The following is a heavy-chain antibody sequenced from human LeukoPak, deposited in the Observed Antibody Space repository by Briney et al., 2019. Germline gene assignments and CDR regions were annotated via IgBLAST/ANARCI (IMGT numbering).Heavy chain of an antibody. D-gene: IGHD3-10*01. V-gene: IGHV4-31*03. CDR3: ASPYYYGSGSWAP. CDR2: IYYSGST. Sequence: SETLSLTCTVSGGSISSGGYYWSWIRQHPGKGLEWIGYIYYSGSTYYNPSLKSRVTISVDTSKNQFSLKLSSVTAADTAVYYCASPYYYGSGSWAPWGQGTLVTVSS. J-gene: IGHJ5*02. CDR1: GGSISSGGYY.